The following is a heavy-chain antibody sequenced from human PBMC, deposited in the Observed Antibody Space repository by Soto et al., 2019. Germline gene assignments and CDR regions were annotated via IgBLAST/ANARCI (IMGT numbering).Heavy chain of an antibody. CDR2: ISGSGGST. CDR3: AKGSIPHPYIVVVVAATPFDY. D-gene: IGHD2-15*01. V-gene: IGHV3-23*01. CDR1: GFTFSSYA. J-gene: IGHJ4*02. Sequence: PGGSLRLSCAASGFTFSSYAMSWVRQAPGKGLEWVSAISGSGGSTYYADSVKGRFTISRDNSKNTLYLQMNSLRAEDTAVYYCAKGSIPHPYIVVVVAATPFDYWGQGTLVTVSS.